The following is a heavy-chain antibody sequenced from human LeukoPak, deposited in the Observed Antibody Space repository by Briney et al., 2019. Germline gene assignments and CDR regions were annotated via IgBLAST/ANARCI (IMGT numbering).Heavy chain of an antibody. Sequence: ASVKVSCKASGYTFTSYGISWVRQAPGQGLEWMGWISAYNGNTNYAQKLQGRVTMTTDTSTSTAYMELRSLRSDDTAVYYCARAGYCSGGSCYSGSPFDYWGQGTLVTVSS. V-gene: IGHV1-18*01. CDR3: ARAGYCSGGSCYSGSPFDY. D-gene: IGHD2-15*01. CDR1: GYTFTSYG. J-gene: IGHJ4*02. CDR2: ISAYNGNT.